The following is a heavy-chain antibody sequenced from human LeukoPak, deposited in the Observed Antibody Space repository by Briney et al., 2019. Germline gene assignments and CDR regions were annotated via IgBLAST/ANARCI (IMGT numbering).Heavy chain of an antibody. CDR1: GFTFSSYG. D-gene: IGHD3-10*01. Sequence: GGSLRLSCAASGFTFSSYGMHWVRQAPGKGLEWVAVIWYDGSNKYYADSVKGRFTISRDNSKNTLHLQMNSLRAEDTAVYYCAKDSYYGSGSYYFDYWGQGTLVTVSS. CDR3: AKDSYYGSGSYYFDY. V-gene: IGHV3-33*06. J-gene: IGHJ4*02. CDR2: IWYDGSNK.